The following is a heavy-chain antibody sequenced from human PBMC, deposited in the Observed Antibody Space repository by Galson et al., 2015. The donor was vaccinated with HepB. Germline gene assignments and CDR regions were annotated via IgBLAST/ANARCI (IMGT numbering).Heavy chain of an antibody. CDR2: FYPGDSDT. CDR3: ARPGSSNWSAWKS. Sequence: QSGAEVKKPGESLKISCQASGYRFTSDWIGWVRLMPGKGLEWMGIFYPGDSDTRYSPSFQGQVTMSADRSISTAYLQWSSLKTSDTAMYYCARPGSSNWSAWKSWGQGTLVTVSS. J-gene: IGHJ5*02. V-gene: IGHV5-51*01. CDR1: GYRFTSDW. D-gene: IGHD6-13*01.